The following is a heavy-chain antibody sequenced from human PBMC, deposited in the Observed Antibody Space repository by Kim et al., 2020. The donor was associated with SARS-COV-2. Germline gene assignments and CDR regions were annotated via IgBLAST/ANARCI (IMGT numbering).Heavy chain of an antibody. CDR3: ASSIEAAGAFDY. J-gene: IGHJ4*02. CDR2: LNEDGTER. D-gene: IGHD6-13*01. Sequence: GGSLRLSCVVSGFTFNRYWMTWVRQAPGKGLEWVTNLNEDGTERYYVDSVRGRFTISRDNAENSLYLRMDNLRAEDTGVYYCASSIEAAGAFDYCGQGTLVAVSS. V-gene: IGHV3-7*01. CDR1: GFTFNRYW.